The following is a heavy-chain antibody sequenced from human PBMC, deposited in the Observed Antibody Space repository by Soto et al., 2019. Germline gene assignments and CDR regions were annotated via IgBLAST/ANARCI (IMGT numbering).Heavy chain of an antibody. CDR3: ARAKVKAKAKKKGGFDY. CDR1: GGSFSGYY. Sequence: SETLSLTCAVYGGSFSGYYWSWIRQPPGKGLEWIGEINHSGSTNYNPSLKSRVTISVDTSKNQFSLKLSSVTAADTAVYYCARAKVKAKAKKKGGFDYWGQGTLVTVSS. J-gene: IGHJ4*02. D-gene: IGHD3-10*01. V-gene: IGHV4-34*01. CDR2: INHSGST.